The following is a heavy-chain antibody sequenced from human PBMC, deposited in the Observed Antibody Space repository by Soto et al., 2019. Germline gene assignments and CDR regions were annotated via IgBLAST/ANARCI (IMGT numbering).Heavy chain of an antibody. CDR2: INHSGNT. V-gene: IGHV4-34*01. CDR3: ARGKPSGYRFGPRNFFYYGLDV. J-gene: IGHJ6*02. CDR1: GASLSDNY. D-gene: IGHD5-18*01. Sequence: SETLSLTCAVYGASLSDNYCNWLRQPPGKGLEWIGEINHSGNTNYNPSLRSRVTISIDTSKNQLPLKVASVTAADTAVYFCARGKPSGYRFGPRNFFYYGLDVWGPGTTVTVSS.